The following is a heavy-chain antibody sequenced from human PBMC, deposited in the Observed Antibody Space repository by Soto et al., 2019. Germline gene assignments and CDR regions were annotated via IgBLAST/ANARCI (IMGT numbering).Heavy chain of an antibody. D-gene: IGHD2-15*01. J-gene: IGHJ6*03. CDR1: GFTFTSSA. V-gene: IGHV1-58*02. CDR2: IVVGSGNT. Sequence: SVKVSCKASGFTFTSSAMQWVRQARGQRLEWIGWIVVGSGNTNYAQKFQERVTITRDMSTSTAYMELSSLRSEDTAVYYCARGLRVVGYYYIDVWGKGTTVTVSS. CDR3: ARGLRVVGYYYIDV.